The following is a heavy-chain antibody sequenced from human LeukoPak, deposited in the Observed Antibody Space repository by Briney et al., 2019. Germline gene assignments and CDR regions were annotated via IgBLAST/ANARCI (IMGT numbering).Heavy chain of an antibody. CDR3: ARDGVTYYYYYMDV. CDR1: GFTFSSYS. J-gene: IGHJ6*03. CDR2: ISSSSSTI. V-gene: IGHV3-48*01. Sequence: GGSLRLSCAASGFTFSSYSMNSVRQAPGKGLEWVSYISSSSSTIYYADSVKGRFTISRDNAKNSLYLQMNSLRAEDTAVYYCARDGVTYYYYYMDVWGKGTTVTVSS. D-gene: IGHD2-21*02.